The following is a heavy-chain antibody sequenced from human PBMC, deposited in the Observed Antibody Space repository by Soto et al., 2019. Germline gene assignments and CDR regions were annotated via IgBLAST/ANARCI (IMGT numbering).Heavy chain of an antibody. V-gene: IGHV4-39*01. CDR3: ARRDLGNYAISRAFDS. J-gene: IGHJ3*02. Sequence: SETLSLTCTFSVVSISSSSYYCGWIRQPPWKGLEWIGSIYYSGSTYYNPSLKSRVTISVDTSKNQFSLKLSSVTAADTAVYYCARRDLGNYAISRAFDSWGQGTMVIVSS. CDR1: VVSISSSSYY. CDR2: IYYSGST. D-gene: IGHD1-7*01.